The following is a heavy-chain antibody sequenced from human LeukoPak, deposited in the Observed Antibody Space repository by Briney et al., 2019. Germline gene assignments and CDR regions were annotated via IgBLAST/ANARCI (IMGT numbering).Heavy chain of an antibody. J-gene: IGHJ2*01. CDR3: ARNVDTAMVTHWYFDL. CDR1: GGTFSSYA. D-gene: IGHD5-18*01. V-gene: IGHV1-69*13. Sequence: ASVTVSCTASGGTFSSYAISWVRQAPGQGLEWMGGIIPIFGTANYAQKFQGRVTITADESTSTAYMELSSLRSEDTAVYYCARNVDTAMVTHWYFDLWGRGTLVTVSS. CDR2: IIPIFGTA.